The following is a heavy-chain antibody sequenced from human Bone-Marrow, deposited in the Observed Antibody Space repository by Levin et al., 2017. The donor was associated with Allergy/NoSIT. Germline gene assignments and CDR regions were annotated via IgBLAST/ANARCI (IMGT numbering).Heavy chain of an antibody. D-gene: IGHD5-18*01. V-gene: IGHV3-11*01. CDR1: GFIFSDYY. CDR2: ISNSGSAV. CDR3: ARGYGYGFDY. J-gene: IGHJ4*02. Sequence: SCAASGFIFSDYYMSWIRQAPGKGLEWVSYISNSGSAVSYADSVKGRFTISRDNAKISLDLQMNSLRPEDTAVYYCARGYGYGFDYWGQGTLVTVSS.